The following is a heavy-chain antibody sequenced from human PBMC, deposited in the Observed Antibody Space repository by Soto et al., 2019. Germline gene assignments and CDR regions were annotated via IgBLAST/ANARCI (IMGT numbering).Heavy chain of an antibody. CDR2: IYPGDSGT. J-gene: IGHJ4*02. CDR3: ANSGWTGGMDF. CDR1: GYTFTNYW. D-gene: IGHD6-19*01. Sequence: PGESLKISCKASGYTFTNYWIGWVRQVPGKGLEWMGNIYPGDSGTKYSPSFQGQVTISADRSNSIACLQWSSLKASDTAMYYCANSGWTGGMDFWGQGTLVTVSS. V-gene: IGHV5-51*01.